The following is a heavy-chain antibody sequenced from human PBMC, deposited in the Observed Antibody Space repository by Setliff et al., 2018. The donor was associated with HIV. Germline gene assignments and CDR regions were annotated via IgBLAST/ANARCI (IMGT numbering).Heavy chain of an antibody. CDR2: IYTRGNT. Sequence: PSETLSLTCSVSGASITSHNWSWIRQAAGKGLEWIGRIYTRGNTNYNPSLRSRVTMSVDTSKNQFSLKVTSVTAADTAVYYCARLRPSVADRSYFDHWGQGTLVTVSS. V-gene: IGHV4-4*07. CDR3: ARLRPSVADRSYFDH. CDR1: GASITSHN. J-gene: IGHJ4*02. D-gene: IGHD6-19*01.